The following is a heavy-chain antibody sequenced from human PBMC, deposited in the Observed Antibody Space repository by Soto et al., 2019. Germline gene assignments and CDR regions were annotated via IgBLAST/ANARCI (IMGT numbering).Heavy chain of an antibody. CDR2: ISGSGGST. CDR1: GFTFSSYA. J-gene: IGHJ5*02. CDR3: AKGSSSSISVWFDP. Sequence: GGSLRLSCAASGFTFSSYAMSWVRQAPGKGLEWVSAISGSGGSTYYADSVKGRFTISRENSKNTLYLQMNSLRAEDTAVYYCAKGSSSSISVWFDPWGQGTLVTVSS. V-gene: IGHV3-23*01. D-gene: IGHD6-6*01.